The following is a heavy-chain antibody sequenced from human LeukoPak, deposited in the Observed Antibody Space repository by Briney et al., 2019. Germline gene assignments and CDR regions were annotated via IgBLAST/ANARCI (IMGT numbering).Heavy chain of an antibody. CDR1: GYTFTGYY. J-gene: IGHJ5*02. D-gene: IGHD3-9*01. CDR2: INPNSGGT. Sequence: ASVKVPCKASGYTFTGYYMHWVRQAPGQGLEWMGWINPNSGGTNYAQKFQGRVTMTRDTSISTAYMELSRLSSDDTAVYYCARDSVLRYFDWFDPWGQGTLVTVSS. V-gene: IGHV1-2*02. CDR3: ARDSVLRYFDWFDP.